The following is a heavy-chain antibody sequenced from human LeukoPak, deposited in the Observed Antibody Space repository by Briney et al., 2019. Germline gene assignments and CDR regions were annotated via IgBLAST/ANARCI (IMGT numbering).Heavy chain of an antibody. CDR1: GASFSGYY. J-gene: IGHJ5*02. CDR3: ARGQLGSGSFNWFDP. V-gene: IGHV4-34*01. Sequence: SETLSLTCAVYGASFSGYYWSWIRQPPGKGLEWIGEINHSASTNYNPSLKSRVTISGDTSKNQFSLKLSSVTAADTAVYYCARGQLGSGSFNWFDPWGQGTLVTVSS. D-gene: IGHD1-26*01. CDR2: INHSAST.